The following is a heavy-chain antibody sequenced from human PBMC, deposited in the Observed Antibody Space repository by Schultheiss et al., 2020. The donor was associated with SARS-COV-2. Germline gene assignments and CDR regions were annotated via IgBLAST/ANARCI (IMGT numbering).Heavy chain of an antibody. CDR2: IYYSGST. J-gene: IGHJ6*02. CDR1: GGSFSGYY. V-gene: IGHV4-59*04. Sequence: SETLSLTCAVYGGSFSGYYWSWIRQPPGKGLEWIGYIYYSGSTYYNPSLKSRVTMSADTSKKQISLKLSSVTAADTAVYYCASSLTVFGVVKYYYGMDVWGQGATVTVSS. D-gene: IGHD3-3*01. CDR3: ASSLTVFGVVKYYYGMDV.